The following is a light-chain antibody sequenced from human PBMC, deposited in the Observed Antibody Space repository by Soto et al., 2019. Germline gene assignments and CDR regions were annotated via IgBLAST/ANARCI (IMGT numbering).Light chain of an antibody. V-gene: IGKV3-15*01. CDR1: QSVSSN. Sequence: EIVMTQSPATLSVSPGERATLFCRASQSVSSNLAWYQQKPGQAPRLLIYGASTRATGIPARFSGSGSGTEFTLTISSLQSEDFAVYYCQQRSNWPRTFGQGTKVDIK. CDR2: GAS. J-gene: IGKJ1*01. CDR3: QQRSNWPRT.